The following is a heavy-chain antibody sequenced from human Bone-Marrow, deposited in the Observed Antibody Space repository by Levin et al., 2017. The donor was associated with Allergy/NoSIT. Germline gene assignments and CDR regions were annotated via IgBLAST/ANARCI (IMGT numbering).Heavy chain of an antibody. J-gene: IGHJ3*02. Sequence: ASVKVSCKASGGTFSGYAISWVRQAPGQGLEWMGGIIPIFGAANYAQKFQGRVTITADESTSTAYVELNSLRSEDTAVYYCARRWGDYGGWAFDIWGQGTMVTVAS. CDR1: GGTFSGYA. V-gene: IGHV1-69*13. CDR2: IIPIFGAA. CDR3: ARRWGDYGGWAFDI. D-gene: IGHD4-23*01.